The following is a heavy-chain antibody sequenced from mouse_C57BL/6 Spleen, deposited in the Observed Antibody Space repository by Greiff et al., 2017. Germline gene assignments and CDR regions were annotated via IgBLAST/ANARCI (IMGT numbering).Heavy chain of an antibody. CDR1: GYTFTSYW. V-gene: IGHV1-7*01. J-gene: IGHJ1*03. D-gene: IGHD1-1*01. Sequence: QVQLKQSGAELAKPGASVTLSCKASGYTFTSYWMHWVKQRPGQGLEWIGYINPSSGYTKYNQKFKDKATLTADKSSSTAYMQLSSLTYADSAVYYSARYYCGSYWYFDVWGTGTTVTVSS. CDR2: INPSSGYT. CDR3: ARYYCGSYWYFDV.